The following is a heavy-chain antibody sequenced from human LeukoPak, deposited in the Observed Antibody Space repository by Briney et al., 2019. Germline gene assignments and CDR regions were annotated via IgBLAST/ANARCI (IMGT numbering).Heavy chain of an antibody. D-gene: IGHD1-1*01. CDR2: IYYSGST. CDR1: GGSISSYY. CDR3: ARPQLEQDAFDI. J-gene: IGHJ3*02. Sequence: PSQTLSLTCTVSGGSISSYYWSWIRQPPGKGLEWIGYIYYSGSTNYNPSLKGRVTISVDTSKNQFSLKLSSVTAADTAVYYCARPQLEQDAFDIWGQGTMVTVSS. V-gene: IGHV4-59*01.